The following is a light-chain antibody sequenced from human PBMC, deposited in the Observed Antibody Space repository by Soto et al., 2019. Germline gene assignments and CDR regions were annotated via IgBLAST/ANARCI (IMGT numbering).Light chain of an antibody. CDR1: SSNIGTNH. J-gene: IGLJ3*02. V-gene: IGLV1-47*01. Sequence: QSVLTQPPSASGTPGQRVTISCSGGSSNIGTNHVYLYQHLPGTAPKLLIYRHTLRPSGVPDRFYASKSGTSASLAISGLRSDDEADYYCAAWDDRLSGWVFGGGTQLTVL. CDR3: AAWDDRLSGWV. CDR2: RHT.